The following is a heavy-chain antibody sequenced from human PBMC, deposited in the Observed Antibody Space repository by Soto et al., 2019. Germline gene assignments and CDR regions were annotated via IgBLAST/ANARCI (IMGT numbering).Heavy chain of an antibody. J-gene: IGHJ4*02. CDR1: GGSFNSFH. Sequence: QVQLVHSGAEVKRPGSSVKVSCKSSGGSFNSFHFNWVRQAPGQGLEWMGRIIPMLDRTQYAQMFQGRVTITADKSTSTAYMEMSGLESVETAVYYCARGTVTLFGVVTPPDYWGQGTLVTVSS. D-gene: IGHD3-3*01. CDR3: ARGTVTLFGVVTPPDY. V-gene: IGHV1-69*04. CDR2: IIPMLDRT.